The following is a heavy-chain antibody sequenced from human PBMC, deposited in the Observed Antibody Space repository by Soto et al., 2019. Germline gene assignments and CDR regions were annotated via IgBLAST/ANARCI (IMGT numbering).Heavy chain of an antibody. V-gene: IGHV1-69*01. CDR3: ARVGPAHYYDSSGYYSPLDY. D-gene: IGHD3-22*01. CDR2: IIPMVGTA. J-gene: IGHJ4*02. Sequence: QVQLVQSGAEVKKPGSSVKVSCKASGDTFSSYAINWVRQAPGQGLEWMGGIIPMVGTANYAQKFKGRVTITAGERTSTVYMELSSLRSEDTAVYYCARVGPAHYYDSSGYYSPLDYWGQGTLVPVSS. CDR1: GDTFSSYA.